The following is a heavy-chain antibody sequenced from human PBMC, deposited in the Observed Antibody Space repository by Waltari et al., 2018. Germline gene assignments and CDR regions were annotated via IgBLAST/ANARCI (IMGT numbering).Heavy chain of an antibody. CDR2: INPGGVT. CDR3: ARWRGEGSNYIYYFYGLDV. CDR1: GGSLSGYY. V-gene: IGHV4-34*02. Sequence: QVHLQQWGTGLLKPSETLSLTCAIQGGSLSGYYWSWIRQSPGKGLEWIGEINPGGVTNYSPSLRTRVTISMEKSKNQFSLRLTSVTAADTAVYYCARWRGEGSNYIYYFYGLDVWGQGTTVAVSS. J-gene: IGHJ6*02. D-gene: IGHD5-12*01.